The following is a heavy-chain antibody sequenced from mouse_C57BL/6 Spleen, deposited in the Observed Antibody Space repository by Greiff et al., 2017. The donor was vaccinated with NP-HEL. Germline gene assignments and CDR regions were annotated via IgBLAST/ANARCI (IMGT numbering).Heavy chain of an antibody. Sequence: EVKLVESGEGLVKPGGSLKLSCAASGFTFSSYAMSWVRQTPEKRLEWVAYISSGGDYIYYADTVKGRFTISRDNARNTLYLQMSSLKSEDTAMYYCTREDDYDEGFAYWGQGTLVTVSA. CDR2: ISSGGDYI. CDR3: TREDDYDEGFAY. V-gene: IGHV5-9-1*02. D-gene: IGHD2-4*01. CDR1: GFTFSSYA. J-gene: IGHJ3*01.